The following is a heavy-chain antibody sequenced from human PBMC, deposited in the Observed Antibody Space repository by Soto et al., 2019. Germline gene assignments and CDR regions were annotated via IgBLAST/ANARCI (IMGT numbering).Heavy chain of an antibody. CDR2: INHSGST. V-gene: IGHV4-34*01. J-gene: IGHJ4*02. CDR3: VKEGDWGSPFFDY. Sequence: PSETLSLTCAVYGGSFSGYYWSWIRQPPGKGLEWIGEINHSGSTNYNPSLKSRVTISVDTSKNTVWLQMRSLRPEDSALYYCVKEGDWGSPFFDYWGQGTLVTVSS. D-gene: IGHD7-27*01. CDR1: GGSFSGYY.